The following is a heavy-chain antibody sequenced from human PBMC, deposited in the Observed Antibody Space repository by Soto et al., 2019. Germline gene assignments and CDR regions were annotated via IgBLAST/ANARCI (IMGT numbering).Heavy chain of an antibody. D-gene: IGHD6-19*01. CDR3: AKAPEYRSGRNSYFDY. Sequence: GGSLRLSCAASGFIFSSYGIHWVRQAPGEGLEWVAVVSDDGSNEYYADSVKGRFTISRDNSKNTLYLQINSLTAEDTAVYYCAKAPEYRSGRNSYFDYWGQGTLVTVSS. CDR2: VSDDGSNE. V-gene: IGHV3-30*18. J-gene: IGHJ4*02. CDR1: GFIFSSYG.